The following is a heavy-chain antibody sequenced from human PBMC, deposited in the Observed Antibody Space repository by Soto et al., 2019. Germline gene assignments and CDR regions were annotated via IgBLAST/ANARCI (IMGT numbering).Heavy chain of an antibody. CDR2: ISGSGGST. Sequence: GGSLRLSCAASGFTFSSYAMSWVRQAPGKGLEWVSAISGSGGSTYYADSVKGRFTISRDDSKNTLYLQMNSLKTEDTAVYYCTTNVEMATDFDYWGHVTLVTVSS. V-gene: IGHV3-23*01. CDR3: TTNVEMATDFDY. J-gene: IGHJ4*01. CDR1: GFTFSSYA. D-gene: IGHD5-12*01.